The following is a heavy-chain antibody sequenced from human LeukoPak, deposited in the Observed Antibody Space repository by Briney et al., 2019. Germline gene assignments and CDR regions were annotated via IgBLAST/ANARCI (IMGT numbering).Heavy chain of an antibody. V-gene: IGHV1-3*01. CDR3: AREDATGAFDI. J-gene: IGHJ3*02. D-gene: IGHD3-10*01. CDR1: GGTFSSYA. Sequence: GASVKVSCKASGGTFSSYAISWVRQAPGQRLEWMGWINAGNGNTKYSQKFQGRVTITRDTSASTAYMELSSLRSEDTAVYYCAREDATGAFDIWGQGTMVTVSS. CDR2: INAGNGNT.